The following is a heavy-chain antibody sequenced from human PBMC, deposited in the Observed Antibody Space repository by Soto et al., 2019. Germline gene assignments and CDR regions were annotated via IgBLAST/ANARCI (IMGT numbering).Heavy chain of an antibody. J-gene: IGHJ4*02. CDR1: GFTFSSYA. V-gene: IGHV3-23*01. CDR3: AKGGGSEVRYSGYAVLVY. D-gene: IGHD5-12*01. CDR2: ISGSGGST. Sequence: EVQLLESGGGLVQPGGSLRLSCAASGFTFSSYAMSWVRQAPGKGLEWVSAISGSGGSTYYADSVKGRFTISRDNSKNTLYLQMNSLRAEDTAVYYCAKGGGSEVRYSGYAVLVYWGQGTLVTVSS.